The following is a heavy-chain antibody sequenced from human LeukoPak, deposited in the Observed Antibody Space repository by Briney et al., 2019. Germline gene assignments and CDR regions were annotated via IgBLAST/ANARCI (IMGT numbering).Heavy chain of an antibody. J-gene: IGHJ4*02. CDR3: ARGATSLSYFDS. CDR2: IYYSGST. D-gene: IGHD2/OR15-2a*01. V-gene: IGHV4-59*01. Sequence: SETLSLTCTVSGGSISSYYWSWIRQPPGKGLEWIGNIYYSGSTYYNPSPKSRVTISVDTSKNQFSLKLSSVTAADTAVYYCARGATSLSYFDSRGQGTLVTVSS. CDR1: GGSISSYY.